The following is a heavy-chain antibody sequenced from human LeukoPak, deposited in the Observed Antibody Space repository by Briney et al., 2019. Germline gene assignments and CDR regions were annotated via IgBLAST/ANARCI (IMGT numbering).Heavy chain of an antibody. CDR1: GGSFSGYY. Sequence: SETLSLTCAVYGGSFSGYYWSWIRQPPGKGLEWIGEINHSGSTNYNPSLKSRATISVDTSKNQFSLKLSSVTAADTAVYYCARGPPRFLEWLPSRLNWFDPWGQGTLVTVSS. CDR3: ARGPPRFLEWLPSRLNWFDP. V-gene: IGHV4-34*01. J-gene: IGHJ5*02. CDR2: INHSGST. D-gene: IGHD3-3*01.